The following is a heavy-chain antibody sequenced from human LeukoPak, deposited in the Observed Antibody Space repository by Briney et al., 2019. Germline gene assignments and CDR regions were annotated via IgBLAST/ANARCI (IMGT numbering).Heavy chain of an antibody. Sequence: SVKVSCKASGGTFSSYAISWVRQAPGQGLEWMGGIIPIFGTANYAQKFQGRVTITADESTSTAYMELSSLRSEDTAVYHCARDLTAAAPRWGQGTLVTVSS. D-gene: IGHD6-25*01. V-gene: IGHV1-69*01. CDR3: ARDLTAAAPR. CDR1: GGTFSSYA. CDR2: IIPIFGTA. J-gene: IGHJ4*02.